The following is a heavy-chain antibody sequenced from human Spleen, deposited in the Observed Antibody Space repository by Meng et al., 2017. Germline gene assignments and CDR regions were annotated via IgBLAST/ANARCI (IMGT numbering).Heavy chain of an antibody. V-gene: IGHV4-4*02. CDR2: IYHSGST. J-gene: IGHJ5*02. Sequence: QVLLQESGPGLVKPSGALSRTCAVSGGSISSSNWWSWGRQPPGKGLEWIGEIYHSGSTNYNPSLKSRVTISVDKSKNQFSLKLSSVTAADTAVYYCARVVPAANPAWFDPWGQGTLVTVSS. CDR3: ARVVPAANPAWFDP. CDR1: GGSISSSNW. D-gene: IGHD2-2*01.